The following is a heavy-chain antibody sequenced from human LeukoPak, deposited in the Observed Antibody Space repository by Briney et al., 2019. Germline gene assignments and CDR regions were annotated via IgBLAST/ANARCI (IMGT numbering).Heavy chain of an antibody. CDR1: GGSISSYY. CDR2: IYYSGNT. D-gene: IGHD3-10*01. Sequence: SETLSLTCTVSGGSISSYYWSWIRQPPGKGLECIGYIYYSGNTNYNPSLKSRVTISVDTSKNQISLKLRSVTAADTAVYYCAREAPISDSGNYYKSLGYWGQGTLVTVSS. V-gene: IGHV4-59*12. CDR3: AREAPISDSGNYYKSLGY. J-gene: IGHJ4*02.